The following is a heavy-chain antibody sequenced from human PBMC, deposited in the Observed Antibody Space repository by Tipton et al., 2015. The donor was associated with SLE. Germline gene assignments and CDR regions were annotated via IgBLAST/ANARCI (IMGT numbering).Heavy chain of an antibody. CDR1: GASFSDYY. CDR2: INHSGST. CDR3: ARDELVYFDL. Sequence: TLSLTCAVDGASFSDYYWMWVRQPPGKGLEWIGEINHSGSTNYNPSLKSRVTISVDTSKNQFSLKLSSVTAADTAVYYCARDELVYFDLWGRGTLVTVSS. D-gene: IGHD3-10*01. J-gene: IGHJ2*01. V-gene: IGHV4-34*01.